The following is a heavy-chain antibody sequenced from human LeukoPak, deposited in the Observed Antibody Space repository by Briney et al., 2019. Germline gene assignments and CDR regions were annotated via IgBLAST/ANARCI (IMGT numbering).Heavy chain of an antibody. D-gene: IGHD6-13*01. CDR2: IYYSGST. CDR1: GGSISSYY. Sequence: TSETLSLTCTVSGGSISSYYWSWIRQPPGKGLEWIGYIYYSGSTNYNPSLKSRVTISVDTSKNQFSLKLSSVTAADTAVYYCARATSGYSSSWFAPELDYWGQGTLVTVSS. CDR3: ARATSGYSSSWFAPELDY. V-gene: IGHV4-59*01. J-gene: IGHJ4*02.